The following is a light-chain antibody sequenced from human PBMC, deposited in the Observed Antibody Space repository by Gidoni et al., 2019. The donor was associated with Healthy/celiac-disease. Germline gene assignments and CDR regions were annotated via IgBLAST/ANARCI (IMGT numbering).Light chain of an antibody. CDR1: QSISSW. V-gene: IGKV1-5*03. J-gene: IGKJ2*01. Sequence: DIQMTQSPSTLSASVGDRVTITCRASQSISSWLAWYQQKPGKAPKLLIYKASSLESGVPSRFSGSVSGTEFTLTISSLQPDDFATYYCQQYNSRGYTFGQGTKLE. CDR2: KAS. CDR3: QQYNSRGYT.